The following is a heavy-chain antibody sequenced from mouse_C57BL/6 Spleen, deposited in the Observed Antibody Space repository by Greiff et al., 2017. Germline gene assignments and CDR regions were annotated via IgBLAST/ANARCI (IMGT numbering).Heavy chain of an antibody. CDR3: ARPGLTWDQGYYFDY. Sequence: VHVKQSGPELVKPGASVKISCKASGYSFTDYNMNWVKQSNGKSLEWIGVINPNYGTTSYNQKFKGKATLTVDQSSSTAYMQLNSLTSEDSAVXYCARPGLTWDQGYYFDYWGQGTTLTVSS. CDR1: GYSFTDYN. J-gene: IGHJ2*01. V-gene: IGHV1-39*01. CDR2: INPNYGTT. D-gene: IGHD4-1*01.